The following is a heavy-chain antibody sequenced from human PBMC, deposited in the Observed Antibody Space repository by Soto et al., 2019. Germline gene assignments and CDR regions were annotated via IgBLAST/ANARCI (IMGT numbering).Heavy chain of an antibody. J-gene: IGHJ5*02. CDR1: GGSISSYY. V-gene: IGHV4-59*08. CDR3: ARRDCSGGSCYFNWFDP. D-gene: IGHD2-15*01. Sequence: SETLSLTCTVSGGSISSYYWSWIRQPPGKGLEWIGYIYYSGSTNYNPSLKSRVTISVDTSKNQFSLKLSSVTAADTAVYYCARRDCSGGSCYFNWFDPWGQGTLVTVSS. CDR2: IYYSGST.